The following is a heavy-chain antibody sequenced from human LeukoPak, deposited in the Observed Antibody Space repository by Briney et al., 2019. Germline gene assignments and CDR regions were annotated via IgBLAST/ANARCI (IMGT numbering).Heavy chain of an antibody. D-gene: IGHD1/OR15-1a*01. V-gene: IGHV3-7*01. CDR1: GLSFSGQW. J-gene: IGHJ4*02. CDR2: IKYDGSEK. Sequence: GGTLRLSCTASGLSFSGQWMNWVRQSPGQGLEWVANIKYDGSEKYYVDSVKGRFTISREDAKNSLSLQMDSVRPEDTAVYYCAFNNNFKYWGQGTLVIVSS. CDR3: AFNNNFKY.